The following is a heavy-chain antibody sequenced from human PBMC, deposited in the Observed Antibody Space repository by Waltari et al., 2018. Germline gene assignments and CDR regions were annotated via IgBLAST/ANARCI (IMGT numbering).Heavy chain of an antibody. J-gene: IGHJ5*02. D-gene: IGHD5-12*01. CDR2: INAGNGNT. CDR3: ARARSGVATFLNWFDP. V-gene: IGHV1-3*01. CDR1: GYTFTSYA. Sequence: QVQLVQSGAEVKKPGASVKVSCKASGYTFTSYAMHWVRQAPGQRLEWMGGINAGNGNTKYSQKFQGRVTITRDTSASTAYMELSSLRSEDTAVYYCARARSGVATFLNWFDPWGQGTLVTVSS.